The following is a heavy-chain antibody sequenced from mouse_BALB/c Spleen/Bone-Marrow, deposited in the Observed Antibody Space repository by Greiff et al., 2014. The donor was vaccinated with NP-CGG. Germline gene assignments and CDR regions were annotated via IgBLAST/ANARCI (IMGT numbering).Heavy chain of an antibody. V-gene: IGHV3-6*02. Sequence: EVQLQQSGPGLVKPSQSLPLTCSVTGYSITSGYYWNWIRQFPGNKLEWMGYISYDGSNNYNPSLKNRISITRDTSKNQFFLKLNSVTTEDTATYYCASYFCYAMDYWGQGTSVTVSS. CDR2: ISYDGSN. CDR1: GYSITSGYY. CDR3: ASYFCYAMDY. J-gene: IGHJ4*01. D-gene: IGHD1-1*01.